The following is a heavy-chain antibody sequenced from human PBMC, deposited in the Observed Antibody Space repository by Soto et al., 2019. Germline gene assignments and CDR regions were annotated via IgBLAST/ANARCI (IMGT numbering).Heavy chain of an antibody. J-gene: IGHJ3*02. D-gene: IGHD6-13*01. CDR2: IIPIFGTA. CDR1: GGTFSSYA. V-gene: IGHV1-69*06. Sequence: QVQLVQSGAEVKKPGSSVKVSCKASGGTFSSYAISWVRQAPGQGLEWMGGIIPIFGTANYAQKFQGRVTITADKSTSTAHMELSSLRSEDTAVYYCARGRIAAAGTDDAFDIWGQGTMVTVSS. CDR3: ARGRIAAAGTDDAFDI.